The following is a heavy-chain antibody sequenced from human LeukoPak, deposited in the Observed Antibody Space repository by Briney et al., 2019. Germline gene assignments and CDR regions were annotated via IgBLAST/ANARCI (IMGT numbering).Heavy chain of an antibody. J-gene: IGHJ4*02. Sequence: PGGSLRLSCAASGFTFSSYGMHWVRQAPGKGLEWVAVISYDGSNKYYADSVKGRFTISRDNSKNTLYLQMNSLRAEDTAVYYCISERGYSYGYGRGGYWGQGTLVTVSS. D-gene: IGHD5-18*01. CDR3: ISERGYSYGYGRGGY. CDR1: GFTFSSYG. V-gene: IGHV3-30*19. CDR2: ISYDGSNK.